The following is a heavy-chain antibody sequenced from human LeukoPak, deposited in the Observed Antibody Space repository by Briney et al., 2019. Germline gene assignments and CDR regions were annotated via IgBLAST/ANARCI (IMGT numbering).Heavy chain of an antibody. CDR3: ARDHEQQLVPTYFDY. V-gene: IGHV3-33*01. D-gene: IGHD6-13*01. CDR2: IWYDGSNK. Sequence: GGSLRLSCAASGFTFSSYGMHWVRQAPGKGLEWVAVIWYDGSNKYYADSVKGRFTISRDNSKNTLYLQMNSLRAEDTAVYYCARDHEQQLVPTYFDYWGQGTLVTVSS. CDR1: GFTFSSYG. J-gene: IGHJ4*02.